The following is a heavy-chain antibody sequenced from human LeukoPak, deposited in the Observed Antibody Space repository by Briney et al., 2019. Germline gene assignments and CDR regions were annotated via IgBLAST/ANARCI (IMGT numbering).Heavy chain of an antibody. CDR3: ARQGGSSSPYYYYYMDV. D-gene: IGHD6-13*01. CDR1: GYSISSGYY. V-gene: IGHV4-38-2*01. J-gene: IGHJ6*03. CDR2: IFHSGNT. Sequence: SETLSLTCAVSGYSISSGYYWGWFRQPPGKGLEWIGCIFHSGNTYYNPSLKSRVSISVDTSKSQFPLKLTSVTAADSAVYYCARQGGSSSPYYYYYMDVWGKGTTVTVSS.